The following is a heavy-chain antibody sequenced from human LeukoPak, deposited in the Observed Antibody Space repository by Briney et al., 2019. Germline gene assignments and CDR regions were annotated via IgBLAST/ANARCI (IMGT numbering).Heavy chain of an antibody. CDR3: ARGSSRAYYDFWSGYYEDY. J-gene: IGHJ4*02. Sequence: SETLSLTCAVYGGSFSGYYWSWIRQPPGKGLEWIGEINHSGSTNYNPSLKSRVTISVDTSKNQFSLKLSSVTAADTAVYYCARGSSRAYYDFWSGYYEDYWGQGTLVTVSS. D-gene: IGHD3-3*01. CDR1: GGSFSGYY. CDR2: INHSGST. V-gene: IGHV4-34*01.